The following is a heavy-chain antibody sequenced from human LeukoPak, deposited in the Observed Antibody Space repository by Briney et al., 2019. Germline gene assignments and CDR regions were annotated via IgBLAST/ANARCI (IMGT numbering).Heavy chain of an antibody. CDR3: AREYDSRARFDS. CDR2: IGYSGSPI. Sequence: AGSLTRSGAGSTDSFISNTMVRDRHGQGQGLEWISYIGYSGSPIYYADSVKGRFGISRDDAKTSLYLHMNSLRAEDTAIYYCAREYDSRARFDSWGQGILVTVSS. V-gene: IGHV3-48*01. D-gene: IGHD4-11*01. J-gene: IGHJ4*02. CDR1: TDSFISNT.